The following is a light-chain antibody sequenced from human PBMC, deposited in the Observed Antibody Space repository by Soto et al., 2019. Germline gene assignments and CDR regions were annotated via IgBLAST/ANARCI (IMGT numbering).Light chain of an antibody. J-gene: IGKJ1*01. CDR1: QDITNY. Sequence: DIQMTQSPSSLFASVGDRVTITCQASQDITNYLNWYQQKPGKAPKLLIYEASNLETGVPSRFSGSGSGTDFTFTISSLQPEDIATYYCQQYDNLPRWTFGQGTKVEIK. V-gene: IGKV1-33*01. CDR2: EAS. CDR3: QQYDNLPRWT.